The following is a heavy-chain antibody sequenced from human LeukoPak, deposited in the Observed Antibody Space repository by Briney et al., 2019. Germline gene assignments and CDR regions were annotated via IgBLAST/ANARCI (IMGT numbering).Heavy chain of an antibody. CDR2: INPSGGST. CDR3: AASDYYGSGSYGSYFDY. J-gene: IGHJ4*02. CDR1: GYTFTSYY. D-gene: IGHD3-10*01. Sequence: ASVKVSCKASGYTFTSYYMHWVRQAPGQGLEWMGIINPSGGSTSYAQKFQSRVTMTRDTSTSTVYMELSSLRSEDTAVYYCAASDYYGSGSYGSYFDYWGQGTLVTVSS. V-gene: IGHV1-46*01.